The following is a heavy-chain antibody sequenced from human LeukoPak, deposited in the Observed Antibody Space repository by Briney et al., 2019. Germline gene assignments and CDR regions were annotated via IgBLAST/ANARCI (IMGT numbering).Heavy chain of an antibody. V-gene: IGHV4-59*12. Sequence: PSETLSLTCTVSGRSISSYYGSWIRQPPGKGLEWIGYLYYSGSPNYNPSLKTRVPITVDTSKNHFPLNVISVTPTDTAVYYCARAGSGSLLMLFDIWGQGTMVTVSS. D-gene: IGHD6-19*01. CDR3: ARAGSGSLLMLFDI. CDR2: LYYSGSP. CDR1: GRSISSYY. J-gene: IGHJ3*02.